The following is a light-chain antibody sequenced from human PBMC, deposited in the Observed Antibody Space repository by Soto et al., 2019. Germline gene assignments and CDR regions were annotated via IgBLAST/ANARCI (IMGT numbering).Light chain of an antibody. CDR3: QQYGTSPPWT. CDR2: DAS. Sequence: EIVLTQSPGTLSLSPGERATLSCRASQSVSRNYLAWYLQKPGQAPRLLIYDASNRATGVPDRFSGSGSGTDFTLTISRLEPEDFAVYYCQQYGTSPPWTFGQGSKEE. CDR1: QSVSRNY. V-gene: IGKV3-20*01. J-gene: IGKJ1*01.